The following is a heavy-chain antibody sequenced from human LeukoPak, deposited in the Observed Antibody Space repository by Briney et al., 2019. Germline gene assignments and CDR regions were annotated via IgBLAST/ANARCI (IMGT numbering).Heavy chain of an antibody. Sequence: GGSLRLSCTGSGFTFSYHALRWVRQAPGKGLEWVSAISGSGGSTYYADSVKGRFTISRDNSKNTLYLQMNSLRAEDTAVYYCANTNIAAAGTDYWGQGTLVTVSS. CDR3: ANTNIAAAGTDY. V-gene: IGHV3-23*01. D-gene: IGHD6-13*01. CDR2: ISGSGGST. CDR1: GFTFSYHA. J-gene: IGHJ4*02.